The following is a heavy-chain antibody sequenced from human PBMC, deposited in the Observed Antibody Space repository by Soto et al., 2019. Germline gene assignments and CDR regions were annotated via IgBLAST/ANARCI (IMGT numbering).Heavy chain of an antibody. D-gene: IGHD3-22*01. CDR3: ARHQAVSGYYNMAYMDV. CDR2: IYYSGST. V-gene: IGHV4-39*01. CDR1: GGSLSSSSYY. Sequence: SETLSLTCTVSGGSLSSSSYYWGWIRQPPGKGLEWIGSIYYSGSTYYNPSLKSRVTISVDTSKNQFSLKLSSVTAADTAVYYCARHQAVSGYYNMAYMDVWGKGTTVTVSS. J-gene: IGHJ6*03.